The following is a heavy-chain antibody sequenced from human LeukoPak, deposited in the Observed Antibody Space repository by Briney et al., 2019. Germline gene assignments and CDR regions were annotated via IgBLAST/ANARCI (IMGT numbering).Heavy chain of an antibody. CDR2: IWSDGTHK. D-gene: IGHD1-26*01. CDR3: AKSNSESQTTVGN. CDR1: GFTFNTYG. Sequence: GRSLRLSCAASGFTFNTYGMHWVRQAPGQGLEWVAVIWSDGTHKYYSDSVKVRFTISRDNSKNTLYLEMNSLRVEDTAVYYCAKSNSESQTTVGNWGPGTLVTVSS. V-gene: IGHV3-33*06. J-gene: IGHJ4*02.